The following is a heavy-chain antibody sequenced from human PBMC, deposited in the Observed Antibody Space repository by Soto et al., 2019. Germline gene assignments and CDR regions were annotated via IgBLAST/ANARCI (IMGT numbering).Heavy chain of an antibody. D-gene: IGHD3-22*01. Sequence: GESLKISCKGSGYSFAGYWITWVRQKPGKGVEWMGRIDPSDSQTYYSPSFRGHVTISVTKSITTVFLQWSSLGASDTAMYYCARQIYDSDTGPNFQYYFDSWGQGTPVTVSS. CDR3: ARQIYDSDTGPNFQYYFDS. V-gene: IGHV5-10-1*01. CDR1: GYSFAGYW. CDR2: IDPSDSQT. J-gene: IGHJ4*02.